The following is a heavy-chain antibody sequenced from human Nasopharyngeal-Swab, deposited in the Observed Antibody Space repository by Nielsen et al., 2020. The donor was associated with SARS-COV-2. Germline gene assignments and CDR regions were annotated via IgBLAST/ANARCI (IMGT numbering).Heavy chain of an antibody. V-gene: IGHV4-59*01. D-gene: IGHD2-15*01. CDR2: IYYNGNT. CDR3: ARIGCSGGSCYCDY. J-gene: IGHJ4*02. Sequence: SETLSLTCKVAGGSISSYYWSWIRQPPGKGLEWIGYIYYNGNTNYNPSLKSRVTISIDTSKNQFSLKLNSVTAADTAVYYCARIGCSGGSCYCDYWGQGTLVTVSS. CDR1: GGSISSYY.